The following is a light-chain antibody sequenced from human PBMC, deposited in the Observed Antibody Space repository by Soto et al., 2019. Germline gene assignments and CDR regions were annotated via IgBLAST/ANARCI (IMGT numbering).Light chain of an antibody. J-gene: IGKJ2*01. CDR2: DAS. CDR3: QHYVRLPPYT. Sequence: DIQMTQSPSSLSASVGDTVTITCQASQDIDNYLNWYQHKPGQAPKLLIYDASYLETGVTSRFSGRGSGTHFTLTISSLRPEDTATYYCQHYVRLPPYTFGQGTKLE. CDR1: QDIDNY. V-gene: IGKV1-33*01.